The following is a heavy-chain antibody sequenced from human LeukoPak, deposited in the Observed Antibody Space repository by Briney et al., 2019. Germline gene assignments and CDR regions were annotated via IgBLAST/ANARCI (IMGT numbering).Heavy chain of an antibody. J-gene: IGHJ4*02. CDR2: IIPILGIA. V-gene: IGHV1-69*04. CDR1: GGTFSSYA. Sequence: SVKVSCKASGGTFSSYAISWVRQAPGQGLEWMGRIIPILGIANYAQKFQGRVTITADKSTSTAYMELSSLRSEDTAVYYCARLYHYHDSSGPTDPFDYWGQGTLVTVSS. CDR3: ARLYHYHDSSGPTDPFDY. D-gene: IGHD3-22*01.